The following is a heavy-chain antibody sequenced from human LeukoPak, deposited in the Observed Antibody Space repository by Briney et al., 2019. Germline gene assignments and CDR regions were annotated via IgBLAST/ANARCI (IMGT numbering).Heavy chain of an antibody. Sequence: PSETLSLTCAVYGGSFSGYYCSWIRQPPGKGLEWIGEINHSGSTNYNPSLKSRVTISVDTSKNQFSLKLSSVTAADTAVYYCARRSGSYFDYWGQGTLVTVSS. D-gene: IGHD1-26*01. CDR2: INHSGST. CDR3: ARRSGSYFDY. CDR1: GGSFSGYY. V-gene: IGHV4-34*01. J-gene: IGHJ4*02.